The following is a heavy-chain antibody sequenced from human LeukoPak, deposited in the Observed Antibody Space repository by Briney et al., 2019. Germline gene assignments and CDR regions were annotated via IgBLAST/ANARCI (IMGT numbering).Heavy chain of an antibody. J-gene: IGHJ5*02. V-gene: IGHV4-59*08. CDR1: GGSISSYY. D-gene: IGHD6-13*01. CDR2: IYYSGST. Sequence: SETLSLTCTVSGGSISSYYWSWIRQPPGKGLEWIGYIYYSGSTNYNPSLKRRVTISVDTSKNQFSLKLSSVTAADTAVYYCARLIAAAEGGFDPWGQGTLVTVSS. CDR3: ARLIAAAEGGFDP.